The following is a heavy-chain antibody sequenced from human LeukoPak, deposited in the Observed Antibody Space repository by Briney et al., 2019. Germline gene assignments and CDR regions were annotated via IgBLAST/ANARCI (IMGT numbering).Heavy chain of an antibody. D-gene: IGHD1-14*01. V-gene: IGHV3-7*01. CDR1: GFTFTGYW. Sequence: GGSLRLSCAASGFTFTGYWMSWVRQAPGKGPEWVAHIKENGNEQYYADSVKGRFTISRDNVKQSLGLQMNSLRVEDTAVYYCARGPGDFDASDIWGQGTMVTVSS. CDR3: ARGPGDFDASDI. CDR2: IKENGNEQ. J-gene: IGHJ3*02.